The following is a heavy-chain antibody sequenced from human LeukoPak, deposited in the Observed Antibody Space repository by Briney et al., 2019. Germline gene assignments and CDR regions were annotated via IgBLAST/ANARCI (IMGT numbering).Heavy chain of an antibody. J-gene: IGHJ4*02. CDR1: GGSTSSSSYY. CDR3: ARGGKATN. CDR2: IYYSGST. D-gene: IGHD5-12*01. V-gene: IGHV4-39*01. Sequence: SETLSLTCTVSGGSTSSSSYYWGWIRQPPGKGLEWIGSIYYSGSTYYNPSLKSRVTISVDTSKNQFSLKLRSVTAADTAVYYCARGGKATNWGQGTLVTVSS.